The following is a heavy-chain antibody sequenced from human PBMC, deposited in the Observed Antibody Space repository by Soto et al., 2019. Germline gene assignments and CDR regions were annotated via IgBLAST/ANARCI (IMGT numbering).Heavy chain of an antibody. D-gene: IGHD6-13*01. CDR3: ARRGYGSRWPNVYMDV. CDR1: GFTFSNYE. CDR2: ISNNGAHT. Sequence: EAQLVESGGGLVQPGGSLRLSCAASGFTFSNYEMHWVRQAPGKGLEYVSGISNNGAHTDYAKSVTGRFTISRDNSENTLYLPMGSLRAEDMALYYCARRGYGSRWPNVYMDVWGKGTTVTVSS. V-gene: IGHV3-64*01. J-gene: IGHJ6*03.